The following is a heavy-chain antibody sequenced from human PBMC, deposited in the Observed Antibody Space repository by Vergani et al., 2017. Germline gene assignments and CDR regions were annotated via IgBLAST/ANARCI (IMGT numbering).Heavy chain of an antibody. CDR1: GFTFNSYD. Sequence: DVQLLESGGGLIQPGGSLRLSCAASGFTFNSYDMTWVRQAPGKGLEWVSGINNNGASTYYADSVKGRCTISRDNAKNTLYLQMTDLSAEDTATYYCAKVYGSTSGPYWGGALDVWGHGTMVTVS. CDR2: INNNGAST. J-gene: IGHJ3*01. V-gene: IGHV3-23*01. D-gene: IGHD2-2*01. CDR3: AKVYGSTSGPYWGGALDV.